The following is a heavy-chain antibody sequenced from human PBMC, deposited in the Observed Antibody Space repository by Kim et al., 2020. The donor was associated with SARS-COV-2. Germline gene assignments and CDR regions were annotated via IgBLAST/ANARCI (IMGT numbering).Heavy chain of an antibody. CDR1: GFTFSSYD. V-gene: IGHV3-13*01. CDR2: IGTAGDT. CDR3: ARAPARIAVAGYYYYYGMDV. D-gene: IGHD6-19*01. J-gene: IGHJ6*02. Sequence: GGSLILSCAASGFTFSSYDMHWVRQATGKGLEWVSAIGTAGDTYYPGSVKGRFTISRENAKNSLYLQMNSLTAGDTAVYYCARAPARIAVAGYYYYYGMDVWGQGTTVTVSS.